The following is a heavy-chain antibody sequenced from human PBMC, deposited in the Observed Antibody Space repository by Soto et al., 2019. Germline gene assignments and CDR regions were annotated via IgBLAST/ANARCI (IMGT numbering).Heavy chain of an antibody. D-gene: IGHD3-22*01. CDR1: GGTFSSYS. Sequence: SVKASCKASGGTFSSYSISWVRQAPGQGLEWMGGIIPIFGTANYAQKFQGRVTITADESTSTAYMELSSLRSEDTAVYYCAIAADDSSGYYPPGYYYGMDVWGQGTTVTVSS. CDR2: IIPIFGTA. CDR3: AIAADDSSGYYPPGYYYGMDV. V-gene: IGHV1-69*13. J-gene: IGHJ6*02.